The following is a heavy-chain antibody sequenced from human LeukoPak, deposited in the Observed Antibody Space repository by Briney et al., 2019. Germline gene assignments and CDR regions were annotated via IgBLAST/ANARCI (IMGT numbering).Heavy chain of an antibody. CDR3: ARGGYYSGSGKPPFHFDY. CDR2: IIPVFGTA. D-gene: IGHD3-10*01. J-gene: IGHJ4*02. Sequence: ASVKVSCKASGGTFTRYGISWVRQAPGQGVEWLGGIIPVFGTANYAQKFQGRVTITADESTTTTNMELSSLSSEDTAVYYCARGGYYSGSGKPPFHFDYWGQGTLVTVSS. CDR1: GGTFTRYG. V-gene: IGHV1-69*13.